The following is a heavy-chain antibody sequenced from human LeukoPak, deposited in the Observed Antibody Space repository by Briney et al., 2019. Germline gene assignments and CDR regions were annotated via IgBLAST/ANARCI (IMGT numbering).Heavy chain of an antibody. Sequence: SVKVSCKASGGTFSSHAISWVRQAPGQGLEWMGGIIPTFGTANYAQKFQGRVTITTDESTSTAYMELSSLRSEDTAVYYCARDTYHYGSGSEYYMDVWGKGTTVTVSS. D-gene: IGHD3-10*01. V-gene: IGHV1-69*05. J-gene: IGHJ6*03. CDR1: GGTFSSHA. CDR2: IIPTFGTA. CDR3: ARDTYHYGSGSEYYMDV.